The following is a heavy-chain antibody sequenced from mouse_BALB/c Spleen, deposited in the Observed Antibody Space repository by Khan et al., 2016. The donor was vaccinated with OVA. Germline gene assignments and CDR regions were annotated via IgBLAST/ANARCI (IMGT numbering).Heavy chain of an antibody. J-gene: IGHJ2*01. Sequence: EVQLKESGAELVKPGASVKLSCTASGFNIKDTYMHWVKQRPEQGLEWIGRIDPANGNTKYDPKFQGKATITADPSSNTAYLQLSSLTSEDTAVYECARIDAWGKGTTLTVSS. CDR3: ARIDA. CDR1: GFNIKDTY. CDR2: IDPANGNT. V-gene: IGHV14-3*02.